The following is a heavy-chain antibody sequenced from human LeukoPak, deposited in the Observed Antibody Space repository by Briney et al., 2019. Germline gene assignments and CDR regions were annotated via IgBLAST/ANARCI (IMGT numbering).Heavy chain of an antibody. D-gene: IGHD3-10*01. Sequence: ASVKVSCKASGYTFTSYYMHWVRQAPRQGLEWMGIINPSGGSTSYAQKFQGRVTMTRDTSTSTVYMELSSLRSEDTAVYYCARDGGSGSYGYYGMDVWGQGTTVTVSS. CDR1: GYTFTSYY. J-gene: IGHJ6*02. V-gene: IGHV1-46*01. CDR2: INPSGGST. CDR3: ARDGGSGSYGYYGMDV.